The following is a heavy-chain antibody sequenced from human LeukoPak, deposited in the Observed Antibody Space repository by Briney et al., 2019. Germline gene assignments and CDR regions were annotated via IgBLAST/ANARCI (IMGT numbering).Heavy chain of an antibody. Sequence: GDSLKISCKASGYSFTSYWIGWVRQMPGKGLEWMGIIYPGDSDTRYSPSFQGQVTISADKSISTAYLQWGSLKASDTAMYYCARDSGNYRAWFDPWGQGTLVT. CDR3: ARDSGNYRAWFDP. CDR2: IYPGDSDT. J-gene: IGHJ5*02. CDR1: GYSFTSYW. D-gene: IGHD1-26*01. V-gene: IGHV5-51*01.